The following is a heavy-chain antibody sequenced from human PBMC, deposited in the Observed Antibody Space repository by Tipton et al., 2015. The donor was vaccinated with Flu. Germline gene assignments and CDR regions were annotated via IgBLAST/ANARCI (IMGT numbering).Heavy chain of an antibody. Sequence: TLSLTCTVSGASISTYYWSWIRQPPGKGLEWIGYIYHSGSAEYNPSLKSRVTIPVDTSKNQFSLKLNSLTAADTAVYYCVSRADWLDPWGQGTLVTVSS. CDR3: VSRADWLDP. CDR1: GASISTYY. D-gene: IGHD3-10*01. V-gene: IGHV4-59*08. CDR2: IYHSGSA. J-gene: IGHJ5*02.